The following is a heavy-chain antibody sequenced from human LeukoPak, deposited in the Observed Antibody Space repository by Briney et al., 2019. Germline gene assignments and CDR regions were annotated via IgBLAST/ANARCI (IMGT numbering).Heavy chain of an antibody. CDR3: AREGYYDSSGTLDY. V-gene: IGHV3-33*01. J-gene: IGHJ4*02. D-gene: IGHD3-22*01. CDR2: IWYDGSNK. Sequence: GRSLRLSCAASGFTFSSYGMPWVRQAPGKGLEWVAVIWYDGSNKYYADSVKGRLTISRDNSKNTLYLQMNSLRAEDTAVYYCAREGYYDSSGTLDYWGQGALVTVSS. CDR1: GFTFSSYG.